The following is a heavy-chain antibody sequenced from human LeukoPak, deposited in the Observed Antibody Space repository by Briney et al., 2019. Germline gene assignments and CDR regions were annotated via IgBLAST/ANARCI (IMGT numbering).Heavy chain of an antibody. D-gene: IGHD3-22*01. Sequence: GRSLRLSCAASGFTFDDYAMHWVRQAPGKGLEWVSGISWNSGSIGYADFVKGRFTISRDNAENSLYLQMNSLRAEDTALYYCATIRTDYYDSSGYPFGWYFDLWGRGTLVTVSS. V-gene: IGHV3-9*01. J-gene: IGHJ2*01. CDR3: ATIRTDYYDSSGYPFGWYFDL. CDR2: ISWNSGSI. CDR1: GFTFDDYA.